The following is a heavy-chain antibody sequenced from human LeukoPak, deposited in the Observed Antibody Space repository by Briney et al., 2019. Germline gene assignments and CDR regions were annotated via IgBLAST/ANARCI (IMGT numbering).Heavy chain of an antibody. CDR1: GYTFTGYY. V-gene: IGHV1-2*02. Sequence: ASVKVSCKASGYTFTGYYMHWVRQAPGQGLEWMGWINPNSGGTNYAQKFQGRVTMTRDTSISTAYMELSRLRSDDTAVYYCAREPRNTYYYDSSGPEDAFDIWGQGTMVTVSS. CDR2: INPNSGGT. J-gene: IGHJ3*02. D-gene: IGHD3-22*01. CDR3: AREPRNTYYYDSSGPEDAFDI.